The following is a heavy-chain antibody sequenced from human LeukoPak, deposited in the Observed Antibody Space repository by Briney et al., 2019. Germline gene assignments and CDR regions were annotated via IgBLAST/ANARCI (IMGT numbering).Heavy chain of an antibody. J-gene: IGHJ4*02. CDR1: GFTFSSYA. V-gene: IGHV3-30-3*01. CDR3: ARDRDSPVVPHYEPPCFDY. Sequence: GGSLRLSCAASGFTFSSYAMHWVRQAPGKGLEWVAVISYDGSNKYYADSVKGRFTISRDNSKNTLYLQMNSLRAEDTAVYYCARDRDSPVVPHYEPPCFDYWGQGTLVTVSS. CDR2: ISYDGSNK. D-gene: IGHD4-23*01.